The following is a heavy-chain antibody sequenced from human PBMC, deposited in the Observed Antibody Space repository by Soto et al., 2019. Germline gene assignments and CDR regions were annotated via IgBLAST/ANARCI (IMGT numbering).Heavy chain of an antibody. Sequence: QVQLVESGGGLVKPGGSLRLSCAASGFTFSDYYMTWIRQAPGKGLEWVSYISSGGSAIYYADSVKGRFTISRDNAKNSLYLQMNCLRGEDTAVYYCARRGYCSGGSCYIRMDVWGKGTTVTVSS. CDR1: GFTFSDYY. CDR2: ISSGGSAI. J-gene: IGHJ6*03. V-gene: IGHV3-11*01. D-gene: IGHD2-15*01. CDR3: ARRGYCSGGSCYIRMDV.